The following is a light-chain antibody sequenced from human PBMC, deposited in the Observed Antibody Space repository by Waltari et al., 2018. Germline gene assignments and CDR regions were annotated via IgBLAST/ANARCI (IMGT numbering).Light chain of an antibody. CDR2: AAS. CDR1: QSVSRY. V-gene: IGKV3-20*01. CDR3: QNHERLPAT. J-gene: IGKJ1*01. Sequence: IVLTQSPGTLSLSPGERATLSCRASQSVSRYLAWYQQRPGQAPRLLIYAASTRATGIPDRFSGSGYGTDFTLTISRLEPEDFAVYYGQNHERLPATFGQGTKVEIK.